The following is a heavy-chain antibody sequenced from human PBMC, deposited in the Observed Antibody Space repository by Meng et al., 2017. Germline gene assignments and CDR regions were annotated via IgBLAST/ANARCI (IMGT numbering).Heavy chain of an antibody. CDR1: GGSVSSGSYY. V-gene: IGHV4-61*01. D-gene: IGHD1-7*01. CDR3: ARVKITGTTRSIDY. J-gene: IGHJ4*02. Sequence: QGQLQESGPGRVRPSETLSLACTVSGGSVSSGSYYWSWIRQPPGKGLEWIGYIYYSGSTNYNPSLKSRVTISVDTSKNQFSLKLSSVTAADTAVYYCARVKITGTTRSIDYWGQGTLVTVSS. CDR2: IYYSGST.